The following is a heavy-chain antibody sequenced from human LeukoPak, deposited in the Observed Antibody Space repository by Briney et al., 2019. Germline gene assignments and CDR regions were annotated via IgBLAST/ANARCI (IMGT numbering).Heavy chain of an antibody. CDR2: VYYSGRT. CDR1: GGSISSGDYY. V-gene: IGHV4-30-4*01. CDR3: ARAYFDWLLYPNWFDP. J-gene: IGHJ5*02. D-gene: IGHD3-9*01. Sequence: SETLSLTCTVSGGSISSGDYYWSWIRQPPGKGLEWIGYVYYSGRTYYNPSLKSRVTISVDTSKNQFSLKLSSVTAADTAVYYCARAYFDWLLYPNWFDPWGQGTLVTVSS.